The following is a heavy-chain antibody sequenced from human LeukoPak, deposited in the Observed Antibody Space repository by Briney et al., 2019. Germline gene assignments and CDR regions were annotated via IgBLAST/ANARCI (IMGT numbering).Heavy chain of an antibody. Sequence: GRSLRLSCVTSGFSFSNYGMHWVRQAPGKGLEWAAVISHDVSEKYYADPVKGRFTISRDNSKNTLYLQMNSLRVEDTAVYYCAKGVYGPRSTSLADVWGQGTLVTVSS. J-gene: IGHJ4*02. V-gene: IGHV3-30*18. CDR1: GFSFSNYG. CDR3: AKGVYGPRSTSLADV. CDR2: ISHDVSEK. D-gene: IGHD2-2*01.